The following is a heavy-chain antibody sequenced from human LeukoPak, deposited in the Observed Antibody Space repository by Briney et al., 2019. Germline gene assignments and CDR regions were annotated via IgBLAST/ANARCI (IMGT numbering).Heavy chain of an antibody. J-gene: IGHJ3*02. CDR2: IISSSSYI. CDR3: ARDYGHGIAVAGSDAFDI. D-gene: IGHD6-19*01. Sequence: PGGSLRHSXAASGFTFSSYSMNWVRQAPGKGREWVSPIISSSSYIYYADSVKGRFTISRDNAKNSLYLQMNSLRAEDTAVYYCARDYGHGIAVAGSDAFDIWGRGTMVTVSS. CDR1: GFTFSSYS. V-gene: IGHV3-21*01.